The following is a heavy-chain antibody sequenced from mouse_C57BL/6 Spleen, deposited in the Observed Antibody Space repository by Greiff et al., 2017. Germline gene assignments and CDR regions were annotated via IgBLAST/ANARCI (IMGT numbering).Heavy chain of an antibody. J-gene: IGHJ2*01. D-gene: IGHD1-1*01. CDR3: TTDYGCSYGY. CDR2: IDPENGDT. CDR1: GFNIKDDY. Sequence: VQLQQSGAELVRPGASVKLSCTASGFNIKDDYMHWVKQRTEQGLEWIGWIDPENGDTKYASKFQGKATITADTSSNTAYLQLSSLTSEDTAVYYCTTDYGCSYGYWGQGTTLTVSS. V-gene: IGHV14-4*01.